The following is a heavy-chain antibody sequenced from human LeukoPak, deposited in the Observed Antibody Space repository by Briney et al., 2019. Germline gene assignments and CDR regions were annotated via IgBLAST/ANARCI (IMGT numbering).Heavy chain of an antibody. J-gene: IGHJ4*02. D-gene: IGHD2-15*01. Sequence: ASVKVSCKASGYTFTSYYMHWVGQAPGQGLEWMGGIIPIFGTANYAQKFQGRVTITADESTSTAYMELSSLRSEDTAVYYCARDRYSSGGSCLDYSGQGTLVTVSS. CDR2: IIPIFGTA. CDR3: ARDRYSSGGSCLDY. CDR1: GYTFTSYY. V-gene: IGHV1-69*13.